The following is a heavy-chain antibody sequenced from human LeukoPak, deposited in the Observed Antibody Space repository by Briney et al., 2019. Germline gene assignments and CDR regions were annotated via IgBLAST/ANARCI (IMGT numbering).Heavy chain of an antibody. D-gene: IGHD6-19*01. J-gene: IGHJ3*02. CDR2: MSNNGAT. Sequence: SETLSLTCTVSGGSISGFYWSWIRQPPGKGLEWIGYMSNNGATTYNPSLKSRVTISVDTSKNQFSLRLSSVTAADTAVYYCARPYTSGYRGAFDIWGQGTMVTVSS. CDR3: ARPYTSGYRGAFDI. V-gene: IGHV4-59*01. CDR1: GGSISGFY.